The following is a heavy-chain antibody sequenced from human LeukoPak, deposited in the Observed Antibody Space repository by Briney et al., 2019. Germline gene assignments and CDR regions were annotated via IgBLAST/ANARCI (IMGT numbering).Heavy chain of an antibody. J-gene: IGHJ4*02. CDR3: AREGYYDSSGYYPPAYYFDY. V-gene: IGHV1-69*06. CDR1: GGTFSSYA. D-gene: IGHD3-22*01. Sequence: SVKVSCKASGGTFSSYAISWVRQAPGQGLEWMGGIIPIFGTANYAQKFQGRVTITADKSTSTAYMELSSLRSEDTAVYYCAREGYYDSSGYYPPAYYFDYWGQGTLVTVSS. CDR2: IIPIFGTA.